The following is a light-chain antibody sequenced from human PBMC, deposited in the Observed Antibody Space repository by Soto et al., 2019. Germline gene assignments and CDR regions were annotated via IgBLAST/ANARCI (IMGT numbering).Light chain of an antibody. CDR3: QQYGSSPWT. V-gene: IGKV3-20*01. CDR1: QSVSSNY. CDR2: GAS. Sequence: EIVLTQSPGTLSLSPGERATLSCRASQSVSSNYLAWYQQKPGQPPRLLIYGASSRATGIPDRFSGSGSGTDFTLTISRLEPADFAVFYCQQYGSSPWTFGQGTKVEIK. J-gene: IGKJ1*01.